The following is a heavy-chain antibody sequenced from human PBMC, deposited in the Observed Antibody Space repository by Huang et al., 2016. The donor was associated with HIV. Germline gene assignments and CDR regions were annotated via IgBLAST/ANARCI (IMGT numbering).Heavy chain of an antibody. V-gene: IGHV1-8*02. CDR1: GYTFTNYD. Sequence: QVHLVQSGAEVQKPGASVKVSCKASGYTFTNYDINWVRQAPGRGIEWRGWMNPNTGNTGFAQSFQGRVTMTRKTSITTAYMELTSLTSEDTAVYYCARSAYGDLDYWGLGTLVIVSS. D-gene: IGHD4-17*01. CDR2: MNPNTGNT. CDR3: ARSAYGDLDY. J-gene: IGHJ4*02.